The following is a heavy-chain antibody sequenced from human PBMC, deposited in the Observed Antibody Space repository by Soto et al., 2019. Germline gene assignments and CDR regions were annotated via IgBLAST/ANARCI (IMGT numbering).Heavy chain of an antibody. CDR3: ARDRRYGPLDY. J-gene: IGHJ4*02. D-gene: IGHD5-18*01. CDR1: GFTVSSNS. CDR2: IYSSDST. V-gene: IGHV3-53*01. Sequence: GSLRLSCAASGFTVSSNSMNWVRQAPGKGLEWVSVIYSSDSTYYADSVKGRFTISRDNSKNTLYLQMNSLRAEDTAVYFCARDRRYGPLDYWGQGTLVTVSS.